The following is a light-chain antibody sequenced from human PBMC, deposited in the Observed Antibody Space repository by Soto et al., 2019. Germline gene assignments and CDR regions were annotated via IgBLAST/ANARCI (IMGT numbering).Light chain of an antibody. V-gene: IGKV4-1*01. CDR2: WAS. CDR1: QSVLYSSNNKNY. Sequence: DIVMTQSPYSLSLSLGQSSTINCKSNQSVLYSSNNKNYLTWYQQKPGQPPKLLIYWASTRESGVPDRFSGSGSGTDFTLTISSLQAEDVAVYYCQQYYSAPLTFGGGTKVDIK. J-gene: IGKJ4*01. CDR3: QQYYSAPLT.